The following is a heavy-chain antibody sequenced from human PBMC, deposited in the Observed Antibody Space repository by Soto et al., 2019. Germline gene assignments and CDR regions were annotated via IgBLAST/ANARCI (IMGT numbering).Heavy chain of an antibody. J-gene: IGHJ3*01. CDR3: ARARWYDAFDV. Sequence: SETLSLTCAVSGFFISSGNYWGWTRKPPGKGLEWIGSIFHGGNTYYNPSLKSRVTISVDMSKNQFSLKLNSVTAADTAVYYCARARWYDAFDVWGQGTVVTVSS. CDR2: IFHGGNT. CDR1: GFFISSGNY. V-gene: IGHV4-38-2*01. D-gene: IGHD2-15*01.